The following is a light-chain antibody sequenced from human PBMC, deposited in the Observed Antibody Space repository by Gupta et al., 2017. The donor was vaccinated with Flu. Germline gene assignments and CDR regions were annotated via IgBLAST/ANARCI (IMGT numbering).Light chain of an antibody. CDR2: KAS. V-gene: IGKV1-5*03. Sequence: ITDHFTITCRASQTTSNGLAWYQQKPGKAPKLMIYKASTLESGVPSSFSGSGSGTEFTLTISSRQSEDLASYYCQQENKSPVTFGRGTKVEIK. CDR1: QTTSNG. CDR3: QQENKSPVT. J-gene: IGKJ4*01.